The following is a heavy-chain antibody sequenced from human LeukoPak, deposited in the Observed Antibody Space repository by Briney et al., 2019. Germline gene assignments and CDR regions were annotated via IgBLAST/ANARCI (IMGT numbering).Heavy chain of an antibody. CDR3: ANGGNSGSYFED. CDR2: MYTRGRT. D-gene: IGHD1-26*01. V-gene: IGHV4-4*07. CDR1: GASIDTYY. J-gene: IGHJ4*02. Sequence: SSETLSLTCTVSGASIDTYYWSWVRQPAGKGLEWLGRMYTRGRTHYSPSLESRLTMSVDTSKNQFSLKLTSVTAADTAVYYCANGGNSGSYFEDWGQGTLVTVSS.